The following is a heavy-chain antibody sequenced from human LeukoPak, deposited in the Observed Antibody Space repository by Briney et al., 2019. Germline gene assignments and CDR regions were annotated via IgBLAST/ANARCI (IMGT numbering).Heavy chain of an antibody. CDR1: GFTFSDYY. J-gene: IGHJ4*02. Sequence: GGSLRLSCAASGFTFSDYYMSWIRQAPGKGLEWVSYISSSGSTIYYADSVKGRFTISRDNAKNSLYLQMNSLRAEDTAVYYCVRDQGVTMERPSIDYWGQGTLVTASS. CDR2: ISSSGSTI. D-gene: IGHD3-10*01. V-gene: IGHV3-11*01. CDR3: VRDQGVTMERPSIDY.